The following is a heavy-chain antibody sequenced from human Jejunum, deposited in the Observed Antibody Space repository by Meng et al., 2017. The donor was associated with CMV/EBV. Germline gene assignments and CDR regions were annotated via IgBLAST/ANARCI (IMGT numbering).Heavy chain of an antibody. CDR3: ARVVVATQVNWFGP. D-gene: IGHD2-15*01. Sequence: ASGYNFPTYGLTWVRQAPGQGLEWMGWITDYNGKTNYAQKFQGRVSMTTDTSTTTAYLELGSLRSDDTAVYYCARVVVATQVNWFGPWGQGTLVTVSS. V-gene: IGHV1-18*01. CDR1: GYNFPTYG. CDR2: ITDYNGKT. J-gene: IGHJ5*02.